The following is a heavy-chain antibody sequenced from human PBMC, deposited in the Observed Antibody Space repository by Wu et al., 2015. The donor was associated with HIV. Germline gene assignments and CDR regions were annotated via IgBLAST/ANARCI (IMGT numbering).Heavy chain of an antibody. D-gene: IGHD2-2*01. CDR1: GGTFSSYA. V-gene: IGHV1-69*12. J-gene: IGHJ6*03. CDR2: IIPIFGTA. CDR3: ARGLPVVPRSYYYYYMDV. Sequence: QVQLVQSGAEVKKPGSSVKVSCKASGGTFSSYAISWVRQAPGQGLEWMGGIIPIFGTANYAQKFQGRVTITADESTSTAYMELSSLRSEDTAVYYCARGLPVVPRSYYYYYMDVWGKGTTVTVSS.